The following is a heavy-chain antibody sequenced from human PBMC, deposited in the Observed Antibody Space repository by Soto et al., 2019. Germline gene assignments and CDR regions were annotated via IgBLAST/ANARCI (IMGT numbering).Heavy chain of an antibody. J-gene: IGHJ5*02. Sequence: QVQLQESGPGLVKPSQTLSLTGTVSGGSISSGGYYWSWIRRHPGKGLEWMAYRYYSGSTYYNPSLKSRITISVDTSKNQFSRKLSSVTAADTAVYYCARVRAGFFGSVRRDNWFDPWGQGTLVTVSS. CDR1: GGSISSGGYY. CDR2: RYYSGST. CDR3: ARVRAGFFGSVRRDNWFDP. V-gene: IGHV4-31*03. D-gene: IGHD3-3*01.